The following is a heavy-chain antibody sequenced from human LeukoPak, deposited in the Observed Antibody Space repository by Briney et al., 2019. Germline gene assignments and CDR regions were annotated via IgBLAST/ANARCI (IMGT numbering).Heavy chain of an antibody. D-gene: IGHD4-23*01. Sequence: GGSLRLSCAASGFTFSDYAMSWVRQAPGKGLEWLSVISGGSSGSTYYADSVTGRFTVSRDNSKNTVDLQMNSLRAEDTAVYYCAKDWDYGGNSVRFDPWGQGTLVTVSS. CDR2: ISGGSSGST. CDR3: AKDWDYGGNSVRFDP. V-gene: IGHV3-23*01. J-gene: IGHJ5*02. CDR1: GFTFSDYA.